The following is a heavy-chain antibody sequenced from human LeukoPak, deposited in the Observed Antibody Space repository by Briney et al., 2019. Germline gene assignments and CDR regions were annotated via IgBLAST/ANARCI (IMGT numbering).Heavy chain of an antibody. Sequence: GASVKVSCTASGGTFSSYAISWVRQAPGQGLEWMGGIIPIFGTANYAQKFQGRVTITADESTSTAYMELSSLRSEDTAVYYCARDLLDYGDYRGGGGDAFDIWGQGTMVTVSS. CDR2: IIPIFGTA. CDR3: ARDLLDYGDYRGGGGDAFDI. J-gene: IGHJ3*02. CDR1: GGTFSSYA. D-gene: IGHD4-17*01. V-gene: IGHV1-69*01.